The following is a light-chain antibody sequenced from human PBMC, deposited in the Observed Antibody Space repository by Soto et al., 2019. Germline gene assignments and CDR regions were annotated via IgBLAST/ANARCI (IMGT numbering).Light chain of an antibody. Sequence: DIQMTQSPSSLSASVGDRVTITCQASQDISNYLNWYQQKPGKAPKLLIYDASNLETGVPSRFSGSGSGTDFNFTISSLQPEDIATYYCQQYDNLPLFTFGPGTKVDIK. V-gene: IGKV1-33*01. CDR3: QQYDNLPLFT. CDR1: QDISNY. J-gene: IGKJ3*01. CDR2: DAS.